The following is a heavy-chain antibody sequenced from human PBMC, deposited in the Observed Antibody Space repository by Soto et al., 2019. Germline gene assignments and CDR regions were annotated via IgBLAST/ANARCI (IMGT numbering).Heavy chain of an antibody. CDR1: GFTFSSYG. V-gene: IGHV3-30*18. Sequence: GGSLRLSCAASGFTFSSYGMHWVRQAPGKGLEWVAVISYDGSNKYYADSVKGRFTISRDNSKNTLYLQMNSLRAEDTAVYYCAKDQAGYDSSGYHDHWGQGTLVTVSS. CDR3: AKDQAGYDSSGYHDH. CDR2: ISYDGSNK. D-gene: IGHD3-22*01. J-gene: IGHJ5*02.